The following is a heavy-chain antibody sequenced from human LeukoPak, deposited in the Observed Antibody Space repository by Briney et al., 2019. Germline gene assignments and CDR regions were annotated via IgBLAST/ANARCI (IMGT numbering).Heavy chain of an antibody. V-gene: IGHV4-30-2*01. Sequence: SETLSLTCAVYGGSISSVSYSWSWIRQPPGKGLEWIGYIYHSGSTYYNPSLKSRVTISVDRSKNQFSLNLSSVTAADTAVYYCARGGGAPYYGMDVWGRGTTVTVSS. CDR1: GGSISSVSYS. D-gene: IGHD3-16*01. J-gene: IGHJ6*02. CDR3: ARGGGAPYYGMDV. CDR2: IYHSGST.